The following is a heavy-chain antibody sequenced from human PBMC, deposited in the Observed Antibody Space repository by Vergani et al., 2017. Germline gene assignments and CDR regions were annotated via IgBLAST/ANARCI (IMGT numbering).Heavy chain of an antibody. D-gene: IGHD6-19*01. CDR1: GFTFSNSA. CDR2: LSASDRRT. CDR3: AKVGRSEVAGTFGAFDI. V-gene: IGHV3-23*01. J-gene: IGHJ3*02. Sequence: EVHLLESGGGLVQSGGSLRLPCAASGFTFSNSAVSWVRQAPGRGLAWVSTLSASDRRTHYADSVKGRFTISRDISKNTLFLHMNSLRPEDTAVYYCAKVGRSEVAGTFGAFDIWGQGTMVTVSS.